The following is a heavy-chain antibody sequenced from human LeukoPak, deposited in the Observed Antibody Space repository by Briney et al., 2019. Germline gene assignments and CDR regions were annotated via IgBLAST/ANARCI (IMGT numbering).Heavy chain of an antibody. CDR2: ISAYNGNT. Sequence: ASVKVSCKASGYTFTSYGISWVRQAPGQGLEWMGWISAYNGNTNYAQKLQGRVTTTTDTSTSTAYMELRSLRSDDTAVYYCARVDTYYYDSSGLCDYWGQGTLVTVSS. V-gene: IGHV1-18*01. D-gene: IGHD3-22*01. J-gene: IGHJ4*02. CDR3: ARVDTYYYDSSGLCDY. CDR1: GYTFTSYG.